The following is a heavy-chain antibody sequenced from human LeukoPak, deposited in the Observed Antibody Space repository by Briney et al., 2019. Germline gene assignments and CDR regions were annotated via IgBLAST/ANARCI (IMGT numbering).Heavy chain of an antibody. J-gene: IGHJ6*02. V-gene: IGHV3-48*02. Sequence: GGSLRLSCAASGFTFSSYSMNWVRQAPGKGLEWVSYISSSSSTIYYADSVKGRFTISRDNAKNSLYLQMNSLRDEDTAVYYCARSHGYSSGWYSNYYYYYGMDVWGQGTTVTVSS. D-gene: IGHD6-19*01. CDR2: ISSSSSTI. CDR3: ARSHGYSSGWYSNYYYYYGMDV. CDR1: GFTFSSYS.